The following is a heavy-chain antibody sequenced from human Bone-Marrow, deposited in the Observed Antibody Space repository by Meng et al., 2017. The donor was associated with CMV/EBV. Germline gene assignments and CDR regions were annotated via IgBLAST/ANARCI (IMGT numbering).Heavy chain of an antibody. CDR2: IRNKNRGYST. CDR3: ARTTPSTRGSDF. Sequence: GSGFISSDHHMDWVRQAPGKGLEWVVRIRNKNRGYSTEYAASVKGRFTVSRDDSKNSLYLEMKSLRIEDAARYYCARTTPSTRGSDFWGQGTLVTVSS. D-gene: IGHD1-1*01. J-gene: IGHJ4*02. CDR1: GFISSDHH. V-gene: IGHV3-72*01.